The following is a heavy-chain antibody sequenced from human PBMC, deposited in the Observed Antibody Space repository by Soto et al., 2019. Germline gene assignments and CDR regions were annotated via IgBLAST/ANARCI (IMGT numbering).Heavy chain of an antibody. J-gene: IGHJ4*02. CDR2: ISYDGSNK. CDR1: GFTFSSYA. D-gene: IGHD6-6*01. V-gene: IGHV3-30-3*01. CDR3: ARAQPDSLIAALDY. Sequence: GGSLRLSCAASGFTFSSYAMHWVRQAPGKGLEWVAVISYDGSNKYYADSVKGRFTISRDNSKNTLYLQMNSLRAEDTDVYYCARAQPDSLIAALDYWGQGTLVTVSS.